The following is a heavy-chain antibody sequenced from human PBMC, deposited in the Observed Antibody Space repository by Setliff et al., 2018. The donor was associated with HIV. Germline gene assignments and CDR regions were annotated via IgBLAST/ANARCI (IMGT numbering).Heavy chain of an antibody. D-gene: IGHD1-26*01. CDR3: ARDKWASGFDF. J-gene: IGHJ4*02. CDR2: ISMSSHTSV. V-gene: IGHV3-48*01. Sequence: GGSLRLSCAASGFTFSSYAMSWVRQTPGKGLEWVSYISMSSHTSVIYSDSVKGRFTISRDNARNSFYLQMNSLRVDDTAVYFCARDKWASGFDFWGQGTLVTVSS. CDR1: GFTFSSYA.